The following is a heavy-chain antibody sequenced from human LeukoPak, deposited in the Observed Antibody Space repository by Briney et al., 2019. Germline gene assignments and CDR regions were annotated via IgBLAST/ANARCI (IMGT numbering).Heavy chain of an antibody. CDR3: AREAPGAVFDY. D-gene: IGHD6-19*01. J-gene: IGHJ4*02. CDR1: GYSFTSYG. V-gene: IGHV1-18*01. Sequence: ASVKVSFKASGYSFTSYGISWVRQAPGQGLEWMGWISGYNGNTNYAQRLQGRVTMTTETSTNTAYMELRSLRSDDTAVYYCAREAPGAVFDYWGQGTLVTVSS. CDR2: ISGYNGNT.